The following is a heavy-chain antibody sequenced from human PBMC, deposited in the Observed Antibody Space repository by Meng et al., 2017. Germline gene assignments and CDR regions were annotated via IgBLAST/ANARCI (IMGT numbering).Heavy chain of an antibody. J-gene: IGHJ2*01. V-gene: IGHV3-11*04. D-gene: IGHD2/OR15-2a*01. CDR3: ARGLSTTYWYFDL. CDR2: ISSSGSTI. CDR1: GFTFSDYY. Sequence: GQSVGLGGGFVKPGGSLILSCAASGFTFSDYYMSWIRQAPGKGLEWVSYISSSGSTIYYADSVKGRFTISRDNAKNTLYLQMNSLRAEDTAVYYCARGLSTTYWYFDLWGRGTLVTVSS.